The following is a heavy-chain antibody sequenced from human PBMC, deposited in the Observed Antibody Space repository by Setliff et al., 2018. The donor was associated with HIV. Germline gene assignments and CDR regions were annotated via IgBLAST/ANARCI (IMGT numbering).Heavy chain of an antibody. CDR1: GFTFSSYA. D-gene: IGHD3-10*01. CDR2: IKQDGSEK. CDR3: ASVLRYYGSGSYPFGY. Sequence: GGSLRLSCAASGFTFSSYAMVWVRQAPGKGLEWVANIKQDGSEKYYVDSVKGRFTISRDNAKNSLYLQMNSLGAEDTAVYYCASVLRYYGSGSYPFGYWGQGTLVTVSS. V-gene: IGHV3-7*01. J-gene: IGHJ4*02.